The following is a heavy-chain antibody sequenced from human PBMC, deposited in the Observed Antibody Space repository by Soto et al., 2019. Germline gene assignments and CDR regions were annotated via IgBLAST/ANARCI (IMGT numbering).Heavy chain of an antibody. V-gene: IGHV1-18*01. J-gene: IGHJ3*02. CDR2: ISAYNGNT. D-gene: IGHD4-17*01. CDR1: GYTFTSYG. CDR3: ARDMDPGWNTVTTLDAFDI. Sequence: QVQLVQSGAEVKKPGASVKVSCKASGYTFTSYGISWVRQAPGQGLEWMGWISAYNGNTNYAQKLQGRVTMTTDTSTSPAYMDLRSMRSDDTAVYYCARDMDPGWNTVTTLDAFDIWGQGTMVTVSS.